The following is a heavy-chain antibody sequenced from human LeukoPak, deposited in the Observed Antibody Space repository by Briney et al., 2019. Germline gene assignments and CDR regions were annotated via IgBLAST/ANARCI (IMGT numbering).Heavy chain of an antibody. CDR1: GFIVGNHY. D-gene: IGHD2-15*01. J-gene: IGHJ5*02. CDR2: ISSSSSTI. V-gene: IGHV3-48*01. CDR3: ARDSCSGGSCYSGWFDP. Sequence: GGSLRLSCVASGFIVGNHYMSWVRQAPGKGLEWVSYISSSSSTIYYADSVKGRFTISRDNAKNSLYLQMNSLRAEDTAVYYCARDSCSGGSCYSGWFDPWGQGTLVTVSS.